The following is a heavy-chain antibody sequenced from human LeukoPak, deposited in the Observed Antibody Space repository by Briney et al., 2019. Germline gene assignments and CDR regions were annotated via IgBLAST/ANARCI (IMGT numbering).Heavy chain of an antibody. CDR3: ARQGRGQSGSYDY. D-gene: IGHD1-26*01. V-gene: IGHV4-59*08. J-gene: IGHJ4*02. CDR2: IYYSGST. CDR1: GGSISSYY. Sequence: PSETLSLTCTVSGGSISSYYWSWIRQPPGKGLEWIGYIYYSGSTNYNPSLKSRVTISVDTSKNQFFLKLSSVTAADTAVYYCARQGRGQSGSYDYWGQGTLVTVSS.